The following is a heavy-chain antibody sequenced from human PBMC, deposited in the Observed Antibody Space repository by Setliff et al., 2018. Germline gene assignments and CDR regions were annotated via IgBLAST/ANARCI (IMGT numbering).Heavy chain of an antibody. V-gene: IGHV4-31*03. CDR2: IYYSGST. Sequence: PSETLSLTCTVSSGSISSGGYYWSWIRQHPGKGLEWIEYIYYSGSTYYNPSLKSRVTISVDTSKNQFSLKLSSVTAADTAVYYCARMSGFLYMDVWGKGTPVTVSS. J-gene: IGHJ6*03. CDR3: ARMSGFLYMDV. CDR1: SGSISSGGYY. D-gene: IGHD3-3*01.